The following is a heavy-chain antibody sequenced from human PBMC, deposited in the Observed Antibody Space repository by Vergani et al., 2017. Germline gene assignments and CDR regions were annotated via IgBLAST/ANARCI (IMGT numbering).Heavy chain of an antibody. CDR2: LSASDRRT. CDR3: AKVGRSEVAGTFGAVDI. Sequence: EVQLLESGGDLVQPGGSLRLSCAASGFTFIMHAMSWVRQAPGKGLVWVSTLSASDRRTHYADSVKGRFTISGDISKNTLFLHMNSLRPEDTAVYYCAKVGRSEVAGTFGAVDIWGEGRMVTVSS. D-gene: IGHD6-19*01. CDR1: GFTFIMHA. V-gene: IGHV3-23*01. J-gene: IGHJ3*02.